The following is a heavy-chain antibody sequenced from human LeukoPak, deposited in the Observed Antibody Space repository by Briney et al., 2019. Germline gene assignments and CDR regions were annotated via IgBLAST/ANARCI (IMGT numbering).Heavy chain of an antibody. CDR3: AGAEGYSSVVGNWFDP. Sequence: GASVKVSCKASGFAFNGSATQCLRQARGQRLEWIGWIVVGSGNKNCAQNFQERVTINRDMSTSTAYMELSSLRSEDTAVYYCAGAEGYSSVVGNWFDPWGQGTLVTVSS. CDR1: GFAFNGSA. CDR2: IVVGSGNK. V-gene: IGHV1-58*02. J-gene: IGHJ5*02. D-gene: IGHD6-19*01.